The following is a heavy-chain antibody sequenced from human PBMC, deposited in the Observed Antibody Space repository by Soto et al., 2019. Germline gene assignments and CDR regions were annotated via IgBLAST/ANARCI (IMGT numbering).Heavy chain of an antibody. CDR1: GGSISSGDYY. CDR2: IYYSGST. V-gene: IGHV4-30-4*01. D-gene: IGHD6-13*01. Sequence: QVQLQESGPGLVKPSQTLSLTCTVSGGSISSGDYYWSWIRQPPGKGLEWIGYIYYSGSTYYNPSLKSRVXIXVXXSKNQFSLKLSSVTAADTAVYYCARGAAAAAQNQHWGQGTLVTVSS. J-gene: IGHJ1*01. CDR3: ARGAAAAAQNQH.